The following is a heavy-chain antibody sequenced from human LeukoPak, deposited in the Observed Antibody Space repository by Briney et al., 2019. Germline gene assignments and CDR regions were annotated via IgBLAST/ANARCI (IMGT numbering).Heavy chain of an antibody. V-gene: IGHV4-4*07. CDR3: ARDPFYSSGYSSFDY. Sequence: SETLSLTCTVSGGSISTYYRNWIRQPAGKGLEWIGRIYPSGSTNYNPSLRSRVTVSVDTSKNQFSLKLRTVTAADTAVYYCARDPFYSSGYSSFDYWGQGTLVTVSS. D-gene: IGHD3-22*01. CDR2: IYPSGST. CDR1: GGSISTYY. J-gene: IGHJ4*02.